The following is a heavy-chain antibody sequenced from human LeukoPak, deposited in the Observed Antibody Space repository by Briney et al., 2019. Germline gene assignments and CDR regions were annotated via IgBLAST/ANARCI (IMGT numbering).Heavy chain of an antibody. Sequence: ASVKVSCKASGGTFSSYAISWVRQAPGQGLEWMGGIIPIFGTANYAQKFQGRVTITADESTSTAYMELSSLRSEDTAVYYCAKAEKYSGRVFDCWGQGTLVTVSS. V-gene: IGHV1-69*13. J-gene: IGHJ4*02. CDR2: IIPIFGTA. CDR1: GGTFSSYA. CDR3: AKAEKYSGRVFDC. D-gene: IGHD1-26*01.